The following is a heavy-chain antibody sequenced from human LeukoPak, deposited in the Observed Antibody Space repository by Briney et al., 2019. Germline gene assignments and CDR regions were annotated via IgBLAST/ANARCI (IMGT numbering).Heavy chain of an antibody. D-gene: IGHD2-2*02. CDR1: GFTFDDYA. CDR2: ISWNSGSI. Sequence: PGRSLRLSCAASGFTFDDYAMHWVRQAPGKGLEWVSGISWNSGSIGYADSVKGRFTISRDNAKNCLYLQMNSLIAEDTALYYCAKSDGVVPAAILLDYWGQGALVTVSS. V-gene: IGHV3-9*01. CDR3: AKSDGVVPAAILLDY. J-gene: IGHJ4*02.